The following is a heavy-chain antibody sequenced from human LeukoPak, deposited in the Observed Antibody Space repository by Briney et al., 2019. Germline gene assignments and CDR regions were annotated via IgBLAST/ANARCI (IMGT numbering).Heavy chain of an antibody. CDR2: ISISSSTI. CDR1: GFTFSSFG. V-gene: IGHV3-48*01. CDR3: AKSPRTVRGFSQWIIDY. D-gene: IGHD3-10*01. Sequence: GGALRLSCAASGFTFSSFGMNWVRQAPGKGLEGISYISISSSTIYYADSVKGRFTISRDNSKNTLYLQMITVRAEDTAVYYCAKSPRTVRGFSQWIIDYWGQGILVTVSS. J-gene: IGHJ4*02.